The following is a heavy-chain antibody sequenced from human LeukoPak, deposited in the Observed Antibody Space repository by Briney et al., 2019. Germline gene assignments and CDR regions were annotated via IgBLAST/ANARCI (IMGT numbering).Heavy chain of an antibody. CDR1: GGSISSYY. D-gene: IGHD2/OR15-2a*01. V-gene: IGHV4-59*01. J-gene: IGHJ4*02. CDR3: ARDGGGFYDY. Sequence: SETLSLTCTVSGGSISSYYWSWIRQPPGKGLEWIGYIYYSGSTNYNPSFKSRVTISVDTSKNQFSLKLSSVTAADTAVYYCARDGGGFYDYWGQGTLVTVSS. CDR2: IYYSGST.